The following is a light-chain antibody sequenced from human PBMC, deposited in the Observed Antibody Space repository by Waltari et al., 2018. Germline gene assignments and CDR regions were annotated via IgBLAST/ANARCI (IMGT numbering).Light chain of an antibody. CDR1: QTLLHRNGNNY. J-gene: IGKJ1*01. Sequence: DIVVTQSPLSLPVTPGEPASISFRSSQTLLHRNGNNYLDCYLQKPGQSPQLLIYLGSNRASGVPDRFSGSGSGTDFTLRISRVEAEDVGVYYCMQSLQTLWTFGQGTKVEIK. CDR3: MQSLQTLWT. CDR2: LGS. V-gene: IGKV2-28*01.